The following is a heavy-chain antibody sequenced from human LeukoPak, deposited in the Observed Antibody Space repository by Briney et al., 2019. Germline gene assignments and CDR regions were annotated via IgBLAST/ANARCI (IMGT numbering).Heavy chain of an antibody. CDR1: GFTFNNAW. D-gene: IGHD5-18*01. Sequence: GGSLRLSCAASGFTFNNAWMSWVCQAPGKGLEWVGHVKSKTDGGTTDYATPVKGRFSISRDDSKNTLFLQMNSLKTEDTAVYYCTTGTWIQLWLADYWGQGTLVTVSS. CDR3: TTGTWIQLWLADY. CDR2: VKSKTDGGTT. V-gene: IGHV3-15*01. J-gene: IGHJ4*02.